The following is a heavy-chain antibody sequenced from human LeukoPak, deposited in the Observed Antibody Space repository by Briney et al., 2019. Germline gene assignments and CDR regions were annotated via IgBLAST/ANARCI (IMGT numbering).Heavy chain of an antibody. J-gene: IGHJ6*03. V-gene: IGHV4-34*01. Sequence: SETLSLTCAVYGGSFSGYYWSWIRQPPGKGLEWIGEINHSGSTNYNPSLKSRVTISVDTSKNQFSLKLSSVTAADTAVYYCARHAPVAGILAHYYYYYMDVWGKGTTVTVSS. D-gene: IGHD6-19*01. CDR2: INHSGST. CDR1: GGSFSGYY. CDR3: ARHAPVAGILAHYYYYYMDV.